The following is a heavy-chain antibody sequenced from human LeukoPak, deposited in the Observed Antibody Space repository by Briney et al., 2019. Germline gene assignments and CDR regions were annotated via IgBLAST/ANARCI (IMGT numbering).Heavy chain of an antibody. V-gene: IGHV4-59*01. CDR2: IYYSGST. CDR3: ARVHFNWGIDY. CDR1: GGSISSYY. D-gene: IGHD7-27*01. Sequence: SETLSLTCTVSGGSISSYYWSWIRQPPGKGLEWIGYIYYSGSTNYNPSLKSRVTISVDTSKNQFSLKLSSVTAADTAVYYCARVHFNWGIDYWGQGTLVTVSS. J-gene: IGHJ4*02.